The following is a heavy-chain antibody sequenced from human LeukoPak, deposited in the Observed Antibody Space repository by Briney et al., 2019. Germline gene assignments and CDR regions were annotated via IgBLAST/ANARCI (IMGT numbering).Heavy chain of an antibody. CDR1: GGTFSSYA. CDR3: ARAPPTKSGLEFDY. CDR2: IIPILGIA. J-gene: IGHJ4*02. Sequence: GASVKVSCKASGGTFSSYAISWVRQAPGQGLEWMGRIIPILGIANYAQKFQGRVTITADKSTSTAYMELSSLRSEDTAVYYCARAPPTKSGLEFDYWGQGTLVTVSS. V-gene: IGHV1-69*04.